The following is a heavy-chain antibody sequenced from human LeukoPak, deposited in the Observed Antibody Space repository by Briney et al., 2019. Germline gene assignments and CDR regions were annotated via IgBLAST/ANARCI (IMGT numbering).Heavy chain of an antibody. Sequence: GGSLRLSCAASGFSVSSYYMNWVRQAPGKGLQWVSILHSDGATYYADSVKGRFTISRDNSRSTLYLQMNSLRAEDTAVYFCAKDPYASSSRGIDYWGQGTLVTVSS. J-gene: IGHJ4*02. D-gene: IGHD6-6*01. V-gene: IGHV3-66*01. CDR3: AKDPYASSSRGIDY. CDR1: GFSVSSYY. CDR2: LHSDGAT.